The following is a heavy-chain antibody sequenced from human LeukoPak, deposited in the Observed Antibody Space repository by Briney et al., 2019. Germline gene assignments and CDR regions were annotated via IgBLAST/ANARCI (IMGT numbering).Heavy chain of an antibody. CDR3: ARDITTGTTRFDP. CDR1: GFTFSYFG. D-gene: IGHD1-1*01. V-gene: IGHV3-30*03. J-gene: IGHJ5*02. CDR2: ISEDGTEK. Sequence: GGSLRLSCAAASGFTFSYFGMHWVRQAPGKGLEWVAVISEDGTEKFYADSVKGQVTISRDNSRNTLYLQMHSLRAEDTAVYYCARDITTGTTRFDPWGQGTLVTVSS.